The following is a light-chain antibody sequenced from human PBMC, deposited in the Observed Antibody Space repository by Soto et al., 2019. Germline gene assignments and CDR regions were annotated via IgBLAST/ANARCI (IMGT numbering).Light chain of an antibody. Sequence: IQMTQSPSSLSAXVGDRVTITCRASQGINNYLAWYQQQPGKVPKLLIYAASTLQPGVPSRFSGSGSGTDFALTISSLQPEDVATYFCQKYNTAPRTFGQGTKVEI. CDR2: AAS. V-gene: IGKV1-27*01. CDR1: QGINNY. CDR3: QKYNTAPRT. J-gene: IGKJ1*01.